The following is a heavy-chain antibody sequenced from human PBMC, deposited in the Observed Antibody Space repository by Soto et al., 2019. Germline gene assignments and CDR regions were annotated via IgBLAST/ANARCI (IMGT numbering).Heavy chain of an antibody. CDR2: ISYDGSNK. V-gene: IGHV3-30-3*01. CDR1: GFSFSSYA. Sequence: QVQLVESGGGAVQPGRSLRLSCAASGFSFSSYAMHWVRQAPGKGLEWVAVISYDGSNKNFADSVKGRFNISRDNSKNTLWLQMNSLRPEDTAVYYCAREGGIVLGGRGYNGMDVWGQGTTVTVSS. D-gene: IGHD2-2*01. J-gene: IGHJ6*02. CDR3: AREGGIVLGGRGYNGMDV.